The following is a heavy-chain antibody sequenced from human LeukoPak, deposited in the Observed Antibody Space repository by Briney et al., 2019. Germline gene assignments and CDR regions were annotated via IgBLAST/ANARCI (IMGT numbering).Heavy chain of an antibody. CDR1: GGSISSSSYY. V-gene: IGHV4-39*07. D-gene: IGHD1-1*01. Sequence: PSETLSLTCTVSGGSISSSSYYWGWIRQPPGKGLEWIGSIYYSGSTYYNPSLKSRVTISVDTSKNQFSLKLSSVTAADTAVYYCARGYNYDPSSYYFDYWGQGTLVTVSS. CDR2: IYYSGST. CDR3: ARGYNYDPSSYYFDY. J-gene: IGHJ4*02.